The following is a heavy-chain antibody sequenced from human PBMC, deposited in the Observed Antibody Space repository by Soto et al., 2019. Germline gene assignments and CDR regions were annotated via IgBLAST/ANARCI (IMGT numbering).Heavy chain of an antibody. CDR3: AKGDFDC. CDR2: VFSGGNT. V-gene: IGHV3-53*01. D-gene: IGHD3-16*01. Sequence: EVPLVESGGGLIQPGGSLRLSCAASGFTVSNEYMSWVRQAPGKGLEWVAIVFSGGNTYHADSVKGRFTVSRDNSKNTLDLQMNSLRAEDTAVYYCAKGDFDCWGQGTLVTVSS. CDR1: GFTVSNEY. J-gene: IGHJ4*02.